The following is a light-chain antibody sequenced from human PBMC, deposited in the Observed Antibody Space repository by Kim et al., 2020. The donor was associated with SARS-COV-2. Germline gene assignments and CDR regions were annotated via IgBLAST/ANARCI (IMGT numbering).Light chain of an antibody. CDR1: SSDVGGYNY. Sequence: QSFTISCTGTSSDVGGYNYGSWYQQHPGKAPKLMIYDVSNRPSGVSNRFSGSKSGNTASLTISGLQAEDEADYYCSSYTSSSTLYVFGTGTKVTVL. J-gene: IGLJ1*01. V-gene: IGLV2-14*03. CDR3: SSYTSSSTLYV. CDR2: DVS.